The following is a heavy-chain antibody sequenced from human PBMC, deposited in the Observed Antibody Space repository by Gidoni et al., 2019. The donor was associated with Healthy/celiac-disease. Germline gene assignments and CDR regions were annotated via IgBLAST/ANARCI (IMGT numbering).Heavy chain of an antibody. CDR1: GFTFSNYA. J-gene: IGHJ3*02. Sequence: EVQLLESGGGLVQPGGSLRLSCAASGFTFSNYAMSWVRQAPGKGLEWVSAISGSGGNTYYADSVKGRFTVPRDNSKNTVYLQMNSLRAEDTAVYYCAKDMRAFDIWGQGTMVTVSS. D-gene: IGHD2-2*01. V-gene: IGHV3-23*01. CDR3: AKDMRAFDI. CDR2: ISGSGGNT.